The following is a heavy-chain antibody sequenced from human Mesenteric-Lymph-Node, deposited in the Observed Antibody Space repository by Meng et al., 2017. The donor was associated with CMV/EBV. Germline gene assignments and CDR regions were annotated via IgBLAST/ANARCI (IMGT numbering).Heavy chain of an antibody. CDR1: GFTFRDYW. Sequence: GESLKISCAASGFTFRDYWMTWVRQAPGKGLEWVANIKQDGSQKFYVDSVKGRFTISRDNAKNSLYLQMNSLRAEDTAVYYCARARYFDLKYYFDYWGQGTLVTVSS. D-gene: IGHD3-9*01. V-gene: IGHV3-7*01. J-gene: IGHJ4*02. CDR3: ARARYFDLKYYFDY. CDR2: IKQDGSQK.